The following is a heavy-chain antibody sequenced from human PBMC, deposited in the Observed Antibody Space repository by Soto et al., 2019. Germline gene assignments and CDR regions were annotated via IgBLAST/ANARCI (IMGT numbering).Heavy chain of an antibody. D-gene: IGHD4-17*01. CDR3: ARGGVTKHPYAFDI. CDR2: ISSSSSYI. J-gene: IGHJ3*02. CDR1: GFTFSSYS. Sequence: GGSLRLSCAASGFTFSSYSMNWVRQAPGKGLEWVSSISSSSSYIYYADSVKGRFTISRDNAKNSLYLQMNSLRAEDTAVYYCARGGVTKHPYAFDIWGQGTMVTVSS. V-gene: IGHV3-21*01.